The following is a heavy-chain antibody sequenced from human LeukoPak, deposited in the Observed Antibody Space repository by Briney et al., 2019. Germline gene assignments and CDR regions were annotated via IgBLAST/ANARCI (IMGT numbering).Heavy chain of an antibody. CDR1: GYTFTGYY. V-gene: IGHV1-2*06. CDR2: INPNSGGT. Sequence: ASVKVSCKASGYTFTGYYMHWVRQAPGQGLEWMGRINPNSGGTNYAQKFQGRVTMTRDTSISTAYMELSRLRSVDTAVYYCARDKRGRSSSWYYDYWGQGTLVTVSS. CDR3: ARDKRGRSSSWYYDY. J-gene: IGHJ4*02. D-gene: IGHD6-13*01.